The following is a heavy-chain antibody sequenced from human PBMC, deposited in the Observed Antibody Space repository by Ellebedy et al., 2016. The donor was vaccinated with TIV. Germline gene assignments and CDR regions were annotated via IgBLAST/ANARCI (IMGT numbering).Heavy chain of an antibody. Sequence: MPSETLSLTCAVYGGSFSGYYWSWIRHPPGKGLEWIGEITHSGSTNYNPSLKSRVTISVDTSKNQLSLNLRSVTAADTAVYYCARGLARDYWGQGTLVTVSS. CDR2: ITHSGST. V-gene: IGHV4-34*01. CDR1: GGSFSGYY. J-gene: IGHJ4*02. CDR3: ARGLARDY.